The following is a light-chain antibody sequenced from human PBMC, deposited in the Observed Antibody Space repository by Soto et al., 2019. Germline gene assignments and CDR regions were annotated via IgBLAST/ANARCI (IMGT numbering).Light chain of an antibody. CDR3: LQYNSLYT. Sequence: DIQMTQSPSTPSASVGDRVTITCRASQSLSGWLAWYQQKPGKAPKLLIYKTSTLESGVPSRFSGSGSGTEFTLTISSLQPDDFATYYCLQYNSLYTFGQGTKLEIK. CDR2: KTS. J-gene: IGKJ2*01. V-gene: IGKV1-5*03. CDR1: QSLSGW.